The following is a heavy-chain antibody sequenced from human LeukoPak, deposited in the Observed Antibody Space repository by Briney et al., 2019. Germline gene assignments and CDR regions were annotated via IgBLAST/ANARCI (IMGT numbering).Heavy chain of an antibody. J-gene: IGHJ4*02. CDR1: GYTFTGYY. V-gene: IGHV1-8*02. Sequence: ASVKVSYKASGYTFTGYYMHWVRQAPGQGLEWMERINPNSGNTGYAQKFQGRVTMTRNTSISTAYMELSSLRSEDTAVYYCARSARAYCGGDCYLFDYWGQGTLVTVSS. CDR3: ARSARAYCGGDCYLFDY. D-gene: IGHD2-21*02. CDR2: INPNSGNT.